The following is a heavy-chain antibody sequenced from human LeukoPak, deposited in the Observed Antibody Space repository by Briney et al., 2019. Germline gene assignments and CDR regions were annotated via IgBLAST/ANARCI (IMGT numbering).Heavy chain of an antibody. J-gene: IGHJ3*02. CDR1: GGSISSSSYY. Sequence: SETLSLTRTVSGGSISSSSYYWGWIRQPPGKGLEWIGSIYYSGSTYYNPSLKSRVTISVDTSKNQFSLKLSSVTAADTAVYYCAGGGKGYSYGPDAFDIWGQGTMVTVSS. V-gene: IGHV4-39*01. CDR2: IYYSGST. D-gene: IGHD5-18*01. CDR3: AGGGKGYSYGPDAFDI.